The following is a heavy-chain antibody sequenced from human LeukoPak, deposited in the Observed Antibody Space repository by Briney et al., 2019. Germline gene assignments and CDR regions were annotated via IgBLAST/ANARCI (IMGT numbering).Heavy chain of an antibody. CDR1: VGSISSGNW. Sequence: SGTLSLTCAVSVGSISSGNWWTLVRQSPGKGLEWIGEIYHNGTLNYNPSLKSRVTISADSFKNHFSLKLTSVTAAATAVYSCAPAPILRGEGGKHYKYGMDVWGKGTTFIVSS. V-gene: IGHV4-4*02. CDR2: IYHNGTL. J-gene: IGHJ6*04. D-gene: IGHD1-26*01. CDR3: APAPILRGEGGKHYKYGMDV.